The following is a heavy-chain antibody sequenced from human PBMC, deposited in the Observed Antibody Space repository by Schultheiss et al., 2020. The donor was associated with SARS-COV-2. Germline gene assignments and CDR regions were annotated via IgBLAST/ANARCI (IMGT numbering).Heavy chain of an antibody. CDR1: GFTFSSYA. V-gene: IGHV3-23*01. Sequence: GGSLRLSCAASGFTFSSYAMSWVRQAPGKGLEWVSAISGSGGSTYYADSVKGRFTISRDNSKNTLYLQMNSLRAEDTAVYYCARAPSSSPYFDYWGQGTLVTVSS. CDR3: ARAPSSSPYFDY. J-gene: IGHJ4*02. D-gene: IGHD6-6*01. CDR2: ISGSGGST.